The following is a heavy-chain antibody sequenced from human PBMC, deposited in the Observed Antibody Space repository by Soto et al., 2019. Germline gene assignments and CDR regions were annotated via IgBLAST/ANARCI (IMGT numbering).Heavy chain of an antibody. J-gene: IGHJ4*02. CDR2: IYAGGVT. D-gene: IGHD3-22*01. Sequence: GGSLRLSCAASGFNVYRNYMSWVRQAPGKGLEWVSVIYAGGVTFYADSVKGRFAISRDDSKNTLYLQMDTLRADDTAVYYCARGLGRSSYDSSGYFHLDYWGQGTLVTV. CDR3: ARGLGRSSYDSSGYFHLDY. CDR1: GFNVYRNY. V-gene: IGHV3-53*01.